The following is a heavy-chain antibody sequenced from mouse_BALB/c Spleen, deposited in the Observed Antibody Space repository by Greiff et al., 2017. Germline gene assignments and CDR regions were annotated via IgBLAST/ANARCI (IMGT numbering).Heavy chain of an antibody. CDR3: TRSHYYGSSCAMDY. Sequence: LQQPGSELVRPGASVKLSCKASGYTFTSYWMHWVKQRHGQGLEWIGNIYPGSGSTNYDEKFKSKGTLTVDTSSSTAYMHLSSLTSEDSAVYYCTRSHYYGSSCAMDYWGQGTSVTVSS. CDR2: IYPGSGST. V-gene: IGHV1S22*01. J-gene: IGHJ4*01. D-gene: IGHD1-1*01. CDR1: GYTFTSYW.